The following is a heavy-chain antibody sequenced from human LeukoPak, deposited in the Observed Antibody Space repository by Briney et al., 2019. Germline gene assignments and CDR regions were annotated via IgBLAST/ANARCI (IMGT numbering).Heavy chain of an antibody. D-gene: IGHD3-3*01. Sequence: GGSLRLSCAASGFTFSDYYMSWIRQAPGKGLEWVSYISSSGSTIYYADSVKGRFTISRDNAKNSLYLQMNSLRAEDTAVYYCARHQSYDFWSGYYRFWGQGTLVTVSS. CDR3: ARHQSYDFWSGYYRF. J-gene: IGHJ4*02. CDR2: ISSSGSTI. CDR1: GFTFSDYY. V-gene: IGHV3-11*04.